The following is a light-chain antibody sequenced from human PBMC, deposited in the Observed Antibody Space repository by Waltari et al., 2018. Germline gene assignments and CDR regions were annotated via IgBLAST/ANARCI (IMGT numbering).Light chain of an antibody. CDR3: QSSDSSGSYVL. Sequence: SYGLTQAPSVSVSPGQTARITCSGDTLPKEYAYWYQQKPGQAPVLVIYKESERPQGIPERFSGSRAGTTVSLTINGVQAEDEAEYYCQSSDSSGSYVLFGGGTKLTVL. V-gene: IGLV3-25*03. CDR1: TLPKEY. J-gene: IGLJ3*02. CDR2: KES.